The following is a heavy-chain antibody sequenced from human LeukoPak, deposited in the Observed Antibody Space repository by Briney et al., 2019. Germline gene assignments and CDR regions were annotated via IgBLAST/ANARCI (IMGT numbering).Heavy chain of an antibody. Sequence: ASVTVSCKASGYTFAAHHIHWVRQAPGQGLEWMGWILPDGRDTKYSQTLQDRMTLTTDTSTNTAYMELNRLIPDDTAVYYCSGRYGPGPVWGQGPLISASP. J-gene: IGHJ4*02. D-gene: IGHD3-10*01. CDR2: ILPDGRDT. CDR3: SGRYGPGPV. V-gene: IGHV1-2*02. CDR1: GYTFAAHH.